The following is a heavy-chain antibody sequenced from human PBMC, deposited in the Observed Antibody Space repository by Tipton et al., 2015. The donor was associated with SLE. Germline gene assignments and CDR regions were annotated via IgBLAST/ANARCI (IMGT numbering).Heavy chain of an antibody. D-gene: IGHD6-13*01. J-gene: IGHJ4*02. CDR1: GFTFSSYS. CDR2: ISSSSSYI. Sequence: SLRLSCAASGFTFSSYSMNWVRQAPGKGLEWVSSISSSSSYIYYADSVKGRFTISRDNAKNSLYLQMNSLRAEDTAVYYCASSTSSSWFNDYWGQGTLVTVSS. V-gene: IGHV3-21*01. CDR3: ASSTSSSWFNDY.